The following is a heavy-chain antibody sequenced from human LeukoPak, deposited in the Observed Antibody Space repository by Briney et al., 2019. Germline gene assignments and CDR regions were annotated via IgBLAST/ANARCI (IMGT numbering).Heavy chain of an antibody. J-gene: IGHJ4*02. D-gene: IGHD3-22*01. Sequence: GGSLRLSCAVSGFTFSSYEMNWVRQAPGKGLEWVSYISSCGSAIYYADSVKGRFTISRDNAKNSLYLQMNSLRAEDTAVYYCARANYYDTSGFDYWGQGTLVTVSS. CDR3: ARANYYDTSGFDY. CDR1: GFTFSSYE. V-gene: IGHV3-48*03. CDR2: ISSCGSAI.